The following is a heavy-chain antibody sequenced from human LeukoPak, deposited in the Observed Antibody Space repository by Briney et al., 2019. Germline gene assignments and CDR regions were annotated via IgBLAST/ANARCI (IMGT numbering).Heavy chain of an antibody. Sequence: GGSLRLSCAASGFTFDDYGMSWVRQAPGKGLEGVSGINWNGGSTGYADSVKGRFTISRDNAKNSLYLQMNSLRAEDTALYYCARDYYDSSGYAGWFDPWGQGTLVTVSS. CDR3: ARDYYDSSGYAGWFDP. V-gene: IGHV3-20*04. CDR2: INWNGGST. D-gene: IGHD3-22*01. J-gene: IGHJ5*02. CDR1: GFTFDDYG.